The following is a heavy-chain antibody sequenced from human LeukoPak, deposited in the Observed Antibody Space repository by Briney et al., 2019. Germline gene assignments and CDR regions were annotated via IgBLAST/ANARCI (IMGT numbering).Heavy chain of an antibody. D-gene: IGHD2-15*01. V-gene: IGHV1-18*01. J-gene: IGHJ5*02. CDR1: GYTFTIYG. Sequence: ASVNVSCRASGYTFTIYGISWVRQAPGQGLEWMGWISAYNGNTNYAQKLQGRVTMTTDTSTSTAYMELRSLRSDDTAVYYCARKNYCSGGSCYSRGWFDPWGQGTLVTVSS. CDR2: ISAYNGNT. CDR3: ARKNYCSGGSCYSRGWFDP.